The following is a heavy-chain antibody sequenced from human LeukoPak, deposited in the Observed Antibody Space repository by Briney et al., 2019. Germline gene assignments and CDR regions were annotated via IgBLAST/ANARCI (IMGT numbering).Heavy chain of an antibody. CDR3: ARDVGWFDY. D-gene: IGHD6-19*01. V-gene: IGHV4-61*02. CDR1: GGSISSGSYF. Sequence: TLSLTCTVSGGSISSGSYFWNWIRQPAGKGLEWIGRVYTSGSTNYNPSLKSRVTISVDTSKNQFSLKLSSVTAADTAVYYCARDVGWFDYWGQGTLVTVSS. CDR2: VYTSGST. J-gene: IGHJ4*02.